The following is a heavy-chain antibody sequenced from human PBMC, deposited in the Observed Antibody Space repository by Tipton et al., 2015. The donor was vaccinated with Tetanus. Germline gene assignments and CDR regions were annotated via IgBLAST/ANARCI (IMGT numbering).Heavy chain of an antibody. CDR1: GYSFTSHY. J-gene: IGHJ4*02. Sequence: LVQSGAEVKKPGASVQVSCKASGYSFTSHYMHWVRQAPGQGLEWMGRINPYNGDTVYAQKFQGRVAMTRDTSFSTAYMGLSSLTSDDTAVYYCISRGFTFTNWGQGTLVIVSS. D-gene: IGHD3-10*01. CDR3: ISRGFTFTN. CDR2: INPYNGDT. V-gene: IGHV1-2*06.